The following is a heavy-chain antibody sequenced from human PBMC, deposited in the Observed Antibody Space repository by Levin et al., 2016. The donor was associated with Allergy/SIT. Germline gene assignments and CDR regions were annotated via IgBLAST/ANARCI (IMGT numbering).Heavy chain of an antibody. CDR1: GLTFSSYW. CDR2: IKQDGSEK. V-gene: IGHV3-7*04. Sequence: GGSLRLSCAASGLTFSSYWMSWVRQAPGKGLEWVANIKQDGSEKYYVDSVKGRFTISRDNAKNSLYLQMNSLRAEDTAVYYCARAFDNSSWKYYGMDVWGQGTTVTVSS. J-gene: IGHJ6*02. CDR3: ARAFDNSSWKYYGMDV. D-gene: IGHD6-13*01.